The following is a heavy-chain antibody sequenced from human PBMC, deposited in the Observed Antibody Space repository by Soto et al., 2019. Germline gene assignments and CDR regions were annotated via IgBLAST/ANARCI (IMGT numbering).Heavy chain of an antibody. CDR1: GGTFSSYA. CDR3: ARDSPPRYGDYAPYGMDV. J-gene: IGHJ6*02. V-gene: IGHV1-69*13. CDR2: IIPIFGTA. D-gene: IGHD4-17*01. Sequence: ASVKVSCKASGGTFSSYAISWVRQAPGQGLEWMGGIIPIFGTANYAQKFQGRVTITADESTSTAYMELSSLRSEDTAVYYCARDSPPRYGDYAPYGMDVWGQGTTVTVSS.